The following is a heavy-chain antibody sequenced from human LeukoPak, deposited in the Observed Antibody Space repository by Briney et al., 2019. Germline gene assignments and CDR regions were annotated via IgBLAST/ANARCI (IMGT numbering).Heavy chain of an antibody. D-gene: IGHD3-10*01. CDR3: ATLSRYGSGSYYYYFEQ. Sequence: ASVKVSCKASGDTFTNYYYHWVRQAPGQGLEWMGILNPSGGSTSYAQQFQGRVTMTRDTSTRTVYMDLSSLRSEDTAMYYCATLSRYGSGSYYYYFEQWGQGTLVTVSS. J-gene: IGHJ4*02. CDR2: LNPSGGST. CDR1: GDTFTNYY. V-gene: IGHV1-46*01.